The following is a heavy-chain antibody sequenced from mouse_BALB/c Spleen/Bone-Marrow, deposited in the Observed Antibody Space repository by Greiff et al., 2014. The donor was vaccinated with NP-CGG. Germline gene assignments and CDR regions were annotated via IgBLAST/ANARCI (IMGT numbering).Heavy chain of an antibody. D-gene: IGHD3-1*01. V-gene: IGHV1-9*01. Sequence: QVQLKESGADLMKPGASVKISCKATGYRFNSYWIEWVKQRPGHGLEWFGEILPGSGSTNFNEKFKGKATFTAYTSSNTAYMQISSLTSEDSAVYYCARLGIRSFDYWGQGTTLTVSS. CDR3: ARLGIRSFDY. CDR2: ILPGSGST. J-gene: IGHJ2*01. CDR1: GYRFNSYW.